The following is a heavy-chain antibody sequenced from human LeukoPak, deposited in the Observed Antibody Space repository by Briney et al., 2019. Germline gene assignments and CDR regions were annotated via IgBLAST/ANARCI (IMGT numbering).Heavy chain of an antibody. Sequence: SETLSLTCTVSGGSISSYYWSWIRQPPGKGLEWIGYIYYSGSTNYNPSLKSRVTISVDTSKNQFSLKLSSVTAADTAVYYCARDRYGFWSGYTYYYFDYWGQGTLVTVSS. D-gene: IGHD3-3*01. J-gene: IGHJ4*02. CDR3: ARDRYGFWSGYTYYYFDY. V-gene: IGHV4-59*01. CDR2: IYYSGST. CDR1: GGSISSYY.